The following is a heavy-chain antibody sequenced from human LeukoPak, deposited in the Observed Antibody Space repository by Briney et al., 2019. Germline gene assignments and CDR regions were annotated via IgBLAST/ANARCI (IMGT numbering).Heavy chain of an antibody. CDR3: ATQTPTYYDILTGPGYFQH. J-gene: IGHJ1*01. Sequence: SQTLSLTCTVSGGSISSGGYYWSWIRQHPGKGLEWIGYIYYSGSTYYNPSLKSRVTISVDTSKNQFSLKLSSVTAADTAVYYCATQTPTYYDILTGPGYFQHWGQGTLVTVSS. CDR2: IYYSGST. CDR1: GGSISSGGYY. V-gene: IGHV4-31*03. D-gene: IGHD3-9*01.